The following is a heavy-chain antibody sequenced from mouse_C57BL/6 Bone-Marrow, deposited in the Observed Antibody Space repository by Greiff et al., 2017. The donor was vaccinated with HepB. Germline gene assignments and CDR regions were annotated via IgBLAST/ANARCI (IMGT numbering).Heavy chain of an antibody. Sequence: EVKVEESGEGLVKPGGSLKLSCEASGFTFSSYAMSWVRQTPEKRLEWVAYISSGGDYIYYADTVKGRFTISRDNARNTLYLQMSSLTSEDTAMYYFTREEGNWWAMDYWGQGTSVTVSS. CDR3: TREEGNWWAMDY. CDR2: ISSGGDYI. CDR1: GFTFSSYA. J-gene: IGHJ4*01. D-gene: IGHD2-1*01. V-gene: IGHV5-9-1*02.